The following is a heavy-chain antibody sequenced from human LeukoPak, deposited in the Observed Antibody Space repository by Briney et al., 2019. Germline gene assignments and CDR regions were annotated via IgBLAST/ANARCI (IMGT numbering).Heavy chain of an antibody. J-gene: IGHJ4*02. Sequence: GGSLRLSCAGSGFTFDTYSINWVRQAPGKGLEWVSLISSDSSYIFYAESEKGRFTISRDNAKNSVHLQMNSLRAEDTALYYCAKDNDSSGYSPADWGQGTLVTVSS. D-gene: IGHD3-22*01. CDR3: AKDNDSSGYSPAD. CDR2: ISSDSSYI. V-gene: IGHV3-21*04. CDR1: GFTFDTYS.